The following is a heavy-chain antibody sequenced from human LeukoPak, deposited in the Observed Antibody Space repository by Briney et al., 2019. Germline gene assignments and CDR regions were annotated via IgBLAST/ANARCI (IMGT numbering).Heavy chain of an antibody. V-gene: IGHV3-23*01. CDR1: GSTFSSYA. J-gene: IGHJ4*02. CDR2: ISGSGGST. D-gene: IGHD3-3*01. CDR3: AKELYDSWSGYWGV. Sequence: GGSLRLSCAASGSTFSSYAMSWVRQAPGKGLEWVSAISGSGGSTYYADSVKGRFTISRDNSKNTLYLQMNSLRAEDTAVYYCAKELYDSWSGYWGVWGQGTLVTVSS.